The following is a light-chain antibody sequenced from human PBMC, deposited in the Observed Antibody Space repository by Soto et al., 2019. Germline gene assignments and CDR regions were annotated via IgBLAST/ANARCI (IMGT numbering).Light chain of an antibody. CDR1: SSDVGAYDY. Sequence: QSALTQPASVSGSPGESITISCTGTSSDVGAYDYVSWYQQHPDKAPKLIIYEVSHRPSGVSNRFSGSKSVKTATLTISGLQAEDEADYYCSSYTSSSTRVFGTGTKLTVL. V-gene: IGLV2-14*03. CDR2: EVS. J-gene: IGLJ1*01. CDR3: SSYTSSSTRV.